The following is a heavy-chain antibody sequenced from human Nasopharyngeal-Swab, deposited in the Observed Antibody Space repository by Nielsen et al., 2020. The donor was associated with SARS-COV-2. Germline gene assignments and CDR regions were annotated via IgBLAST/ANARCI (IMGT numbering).Heavy chain of an antibody. J-gene: IGHJ3*02. CDR3: ASRGSPRIVDALDI. V-gene: IGHV1-2*02. CDR1: DYRFTDYY. D-gene: IGHD2-15*01. CDR2: MNPRKGGA. Sequence: ASVLALSKAADYRFTDYYMYRVRQSAEPALERKGWMNPRKGGAYYEQKFLGRVTMTRDTSIRTGYMELRRLRPDDTGVYYCASRGSPRIVDALDIWGQGTMVTVSS.